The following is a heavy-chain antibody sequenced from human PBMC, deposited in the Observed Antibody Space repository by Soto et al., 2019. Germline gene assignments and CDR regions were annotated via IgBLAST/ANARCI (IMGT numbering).Heavy chain of an antibody. V-gene: IGHV1-69*02. CDR3: ARVEWVVVTATTPAVLNDY. CDR1: GGTFSSYT. J-gene: IGHJ4*02. Sequence: QVQLVQSGAEVKKPGSSVKVSCKASGGTFSSYTISWVRQAPGQGLEWMGRIIPILGIANYAQKFQGRVTITADKSTSTAYMELSSLRSEDTAVYYCARVEWVVVTATTPAVLNDYWGQGTLVTVSS. CDR2: IIPILGIA. D-gene: IGHD2-21*02.